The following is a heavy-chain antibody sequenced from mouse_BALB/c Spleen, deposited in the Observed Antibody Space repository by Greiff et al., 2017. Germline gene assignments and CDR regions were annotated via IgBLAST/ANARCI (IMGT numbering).Heavy chain of an antibody. CDR2: IWGDGST. J-gene: IGHJ4*01. CDR3: ARAYYGNYYAMDY. CDR1: GFSLTGYG. D-gene: IGHD2-10*01. V-gene: IGHV2-6-7*01. Sequence: VKLMESGTGLVAPSQSLSITCTVSGFSLTGYGVNWVRQPPGKGLEWLGMIWGDGSTDYNSALKSRLSISKDNSKSQVFLKMNSLQTDDTARYYCARAYYGNYYAMDYWGQGTSVTVSS.